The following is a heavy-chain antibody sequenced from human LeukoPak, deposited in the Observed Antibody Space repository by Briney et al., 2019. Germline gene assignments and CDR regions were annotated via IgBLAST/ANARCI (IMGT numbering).Heavy chain of an antibody. D-gene: IGHD3-16*02. CDR2: INPNSGAT. CDR1: GYTFTDDY. CDR3: ARGGIVMGDYDWFDP. V-gene: IGHV1-2*02. J-gene: IGHJ5*02. Sequence: ASVKVSCKASGYTFTDDYVHWVRQVPGQGLQWLGWINPNSGATNYAQKFQGRVTMARDTSIDTAYMDLSRLTSDDTAVYFCARGGIVMGDYDWFDPWGQGTLVTVSS.